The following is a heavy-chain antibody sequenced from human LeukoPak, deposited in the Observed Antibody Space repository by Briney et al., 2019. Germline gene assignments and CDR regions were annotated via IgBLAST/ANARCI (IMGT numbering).Heavy chain of an antibody. Sequence: ASVKVSCKASGYTFTSYGISWVRQAPGQGLEWMGWISAYNGNTNYAQKLQGGVTMTTDTSTSTAYMELRSLRSDDTAVYYCARDRQPTVRGVITFDPWGQGTLVTVSS. D-gene: IGHD3-10*01. CDR3: ARDRQPTVRGVITFDP. V-gene: IGHV1-18*01. CDR2: ISAYNGNT. CDR1: GYTFTSYG. J-gene: IGHJ5*02.